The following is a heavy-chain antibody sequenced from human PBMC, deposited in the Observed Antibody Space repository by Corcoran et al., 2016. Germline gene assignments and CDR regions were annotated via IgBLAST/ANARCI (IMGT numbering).Heavy chain of an antibody. CDR3: ATLPDCSGGSCYSGFGY. CDR1: GYTFTSYY. D-gene: IGHD2-15*01. CDR2: INPSGGST. J-gene: IGHJ4*02. V-gene: IGHV1-46*01. Sequence: QVQLVQSGAEVKKPGASVKVSCKASGYTFTSYYMHWVRQAPGQGLEWMGIINPSGGSTSYAQKFQGRVTMTRDTSTSTVYMELGSLRSEDTAVYYCATLPDCSGGSCYSGFGYWGQGTLVTVSS.